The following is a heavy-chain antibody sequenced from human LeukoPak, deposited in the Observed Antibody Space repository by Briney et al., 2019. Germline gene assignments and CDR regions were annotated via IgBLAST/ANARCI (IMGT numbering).Heavy chain of an antibody. CDR3: ARDIVVVPAAADAFDI. Sequence: SQTLSLTCTVSGGSISSGDYYWSWIRQPPGKGLEWIGYIYYSGSTYYNPSLKSRVTISVDTSKNQFSLKLSSVTAADTAVYYCARDIVVVPAAADAFDIWGQGTMVTVSS. J-gene: IGHJ3*02. D-gene: IGHD2-2*01. CDR1: GGSISSGDYY. CDR2: IYYSGST. V-gene: IGHV4-30-4*01.